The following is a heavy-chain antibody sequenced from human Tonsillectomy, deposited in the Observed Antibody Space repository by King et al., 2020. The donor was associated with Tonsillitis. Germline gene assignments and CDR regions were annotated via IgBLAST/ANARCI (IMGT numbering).Heavy chain of an antibody. J-gene: IGHJ4*02. CDR2: ISSSSSYI. CDR1: GFTFSSYS. D-gene: IGHD1-14*01. CDR3: ERSRTGGYYFDY. V-gene: IGHV3-21*01. Sequence: EVQLVESGRGLVKPGGSLRLSCAASGFTFSSYSMNWVRQAPGKGLEWVSSISSSSSYIYYADSVKGRFTISRDNAKKSLYLQMNSLGAEDTAVYYCERSRTGGYYFDYWGQGTLVTVSS.